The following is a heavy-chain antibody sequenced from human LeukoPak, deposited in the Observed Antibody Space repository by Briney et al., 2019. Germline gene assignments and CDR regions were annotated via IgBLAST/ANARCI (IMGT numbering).Heavy chain of an antibody. Sequence: GGALRLSCAASGFTFRSYGMHWVRQAPGKGLEWLAIVWYDGNNRYYADSVKGRFTVSRDNSKDTVSLQFNSLRAEDTAVYYCARGSGAAAGAFDYWGQGNLVTVPS. J-gene: IGHJ4*02. CDR2: VWYDGNNR. V-gene: IGHV3-33*01. CDR3: ARGSGAAAGAFDY. D-gene: IGHD6-13*01. CDR1: GFTFRSYG.